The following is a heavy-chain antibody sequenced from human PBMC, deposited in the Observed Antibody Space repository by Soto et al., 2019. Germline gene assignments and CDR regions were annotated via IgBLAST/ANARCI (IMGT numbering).Heavy chain of an antibody. CDR3: ASGVGDTCFDY. CDR2: INAGNGNT. V-gene: IGHV1-3*01. J-gene: IGHJ4*02. Sequence: RGAVKVSCKASGYTFTSYAMHWVRQAPGQRLEWMGWINAGNGNTKYSQKFRGRVAITRDTSARTAYMELISLRSEDTGVEYGASGVGDTCFDYWGQGTMVTVSS. CDR1: GYTFTSYA. D-gene: IGHD1-26*01.